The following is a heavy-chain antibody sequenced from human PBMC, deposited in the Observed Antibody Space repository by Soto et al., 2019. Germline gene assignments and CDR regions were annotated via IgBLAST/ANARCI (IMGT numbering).Heavy chain of an antibody. D-gene: IGHD2-21*02. CDR1: GFTFSSYA. Sequence: GGSLRLSCAASGFTFSSYAMSWVRQAPGKGLEWVSAISGSGGSTYYADSVKGRFTISRDNSKNTLYLQMNSLRAEDTAVYYCAKAGGGNSRVLWSYYYYGMDVWGQGTTVTDSS. CDR2: ISGSGGST. J-gene: IGHJ6*02. V-gene: IGHV3-23*01. CDR3: AKAGGGNSRVLWSYYYYGMDV.